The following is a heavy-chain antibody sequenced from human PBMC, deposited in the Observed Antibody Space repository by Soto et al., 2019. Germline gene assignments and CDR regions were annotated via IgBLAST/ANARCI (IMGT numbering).Heavy chain of an antibody. J-gene: IGHJ3*02. CDR1: GGSISSGGYY. D-gene: IGHD2-2*01. V-gene: IGHV4-31*03. Sequence: QVQLQESGPGLVKPSQTLSLTCTVAGGSISSGGYYWSWILQHPGKGLEWIGYIYYSGSTYYNPSLKSSVNISVDTSKNQFSLKLSSVTAADTAVYYCARYCSSTSCYHDSFDIWGQGTMVTVSS. CDR3: ARYCSSTSCYHDSFDI. CDR2: IYYSGST.